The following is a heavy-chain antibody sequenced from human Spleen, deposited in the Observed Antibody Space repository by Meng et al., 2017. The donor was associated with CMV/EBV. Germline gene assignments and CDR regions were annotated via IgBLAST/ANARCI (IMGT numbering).Heavy chain of an antibody. Sequence: QVELVESGGGVGHLGGALNLFCSVYCFTFSDYYMSWIRQAPGKGLEWVSYISSSSSYTNYADSVKGRFTISRDNAKNSLYLQMNSLRAEDTAVYYCARVDSKDPHFFDYWGQGTLVTVSS. CDR2: ISSSSSYT. CDR1: CFTFSDYY. CDR3: ARVDSKDPHFFDY. D-gene: IGHD2/OR15-2a*01. J-gene: IGHJ4*02. V-gene: IGHV3-11*05.